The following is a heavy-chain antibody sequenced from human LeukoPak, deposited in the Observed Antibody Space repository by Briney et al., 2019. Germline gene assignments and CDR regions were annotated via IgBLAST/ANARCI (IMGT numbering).Heavy chain of an antibody. V-gene: IGHV4-34*01. D-gene: IGHD2-8*02. CDR1: GGSFSGYY. CDR2: INHSGST. Sequence: SGTLSLTCAVYGGSFSGYYWSWIRQPPGKGLEWIGEINHSGSTNYNPSLKSRVTISVDTSKNQFSLKLSSVTAADTAVYYCARGWGVLAIDYWGQGTLVTVSS. J-gene: IGHJ4*02. CDR3: ARGWGVLAIDY.